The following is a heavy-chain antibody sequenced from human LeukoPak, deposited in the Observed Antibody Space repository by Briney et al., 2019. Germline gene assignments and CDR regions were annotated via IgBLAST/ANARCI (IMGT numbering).Heavy chain of an antibody. CDR2: ITPIFGTA. Sequence: GSSVKISCKDSGGTFSNYAINWVRQAPGQGLEWMGGITPIFGTANYVHKYKGRVTITADKSTSTAYMELSRLRSEDTATYYCARASSDDTAMATPFAYWGRGTLVIVSS. D-gene: IGHD5-18*01. CDR3: ARASSDDTAMATPFAY. CDR1: GGTFSNYA. J-gene: IGHJ4*02. V-gene: IGHV1-69*06.